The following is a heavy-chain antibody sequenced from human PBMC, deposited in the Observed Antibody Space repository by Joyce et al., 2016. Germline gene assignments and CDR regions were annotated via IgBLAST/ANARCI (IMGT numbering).Heavy chain of an antibody. Sequence: EVQLVQSGAEVKKPGESLRISCKGSGYNFLTYYITWVRQMPGKGLEWMGRIYPSDSYTNYSPSVQAHVSISVDTSITTAYLQWNSLKASDTAMYYCARHAFLGDNPEDYWGQGTLVTVSS. V-gene: IGHV5-10-1*03. D-gene: IGHD3-3*01. J-gene: IGHJ4*02. CDR3: ARHAFLGDNPEDY. CDR2: IYPSDSYT. CDR1: GYNFLTYY.